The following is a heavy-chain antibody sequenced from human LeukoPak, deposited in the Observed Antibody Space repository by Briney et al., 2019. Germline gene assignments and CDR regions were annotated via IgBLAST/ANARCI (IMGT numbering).Heavy chain of an antibody. Sequence: SETLSLTCTVSGGSISSSNYFWGWIRQPPGKGLEWIGTIYYGGSTYYNPSLENPVTISVDTSKNQFSLKLSSMTAADTAVYYCARVVTMVRGVVSPTFDYWGQGTLVTVSS. J-gene: IGHJ4*02. D-gene: IGHD3-10*01. V-gene: IGHV4-39*01. CDR3: ARVVTMVRGVVSPTFDY. CDR1: GGSISSSNYF. CDR2: IYYGGST.